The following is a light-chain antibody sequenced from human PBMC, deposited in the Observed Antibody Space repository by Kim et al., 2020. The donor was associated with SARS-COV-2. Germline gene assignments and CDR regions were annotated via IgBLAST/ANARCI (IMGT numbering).Light chain of an antibody. V-gene: IGKV3-11*01. J-gene: IGKJ1*01. CDR2: DAS. CDR3: QQRNKWPRT. Sequence: LSPGERAPLSCRASQSVSTDLAWYQQKPGQAPRLFIYDASNRATGIPARFIGSGSGTDFTLTVSSLEPEDSAIYYCQQRNKWPRTFGQGTKVDIK. CDR1: QSVSTD.